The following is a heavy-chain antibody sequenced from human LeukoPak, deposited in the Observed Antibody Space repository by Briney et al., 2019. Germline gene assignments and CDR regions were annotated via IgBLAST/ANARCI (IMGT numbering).Heavy chain of an antibody. D-gene: IGHD3-10*01. CDR2: ISKYGDHK. CDR1: GFTFSDYA. J-gene: IGHJ4*02. V-gene: IGHV3-30-3*01. Sequence: GRSLRLSCAASGFTFSDYAMHWVRQAPGKGLEWLAVISKYGDHKYYADSMRGRFTISRDNSKNTLYLQMSSLTAEDTALYYCASVTLGPRGGKYFDYWGQGTLVTVSS. CDR3: ASVTLGPRGGKYFDY.